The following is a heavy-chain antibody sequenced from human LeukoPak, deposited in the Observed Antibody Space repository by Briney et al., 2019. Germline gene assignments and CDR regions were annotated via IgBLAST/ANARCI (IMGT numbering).Heavy chain of an antibody. CDR3: ARRRYYDGSGYLE. V-gene: IGHV4-39*01. D-gene: IGHD3-22*01. CDR2: IYHSGRN. Sequence: PSETLALTCSVSGDSVSKSDSYWDWIRQPPGKGLGWIGTIYHSGRNYYCPYLKVRVTMAVDTTNNQFSLNLRSVTAADTAVYYCARRRYYDGSGYLEWGQGTLLSVSS. J-gene: IGHJ1*01. CDR1: GDSVSKSDSY.